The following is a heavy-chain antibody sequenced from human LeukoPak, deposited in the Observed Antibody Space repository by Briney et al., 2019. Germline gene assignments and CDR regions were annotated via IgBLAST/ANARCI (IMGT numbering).Heavy chain of an antibody. D-gene: IGHD4-23*01. Sequence: GGSLRLSCAASGFTFSSYAMHWVRQAPGKGLEWVAVISYDGSNKYYADSVKGRFTISRDNSKNTLYLQMNSLRAEDTAVYYCARDHMTTVVTATDHWGQGTLVTVSS. J-gene: IGHJ4*02. CDR2: ISYDGSNK. CDR1: GFTFSSYA. CDR3: ARDHMTTVVTATDH. V-gene: IGHV3-30*04.